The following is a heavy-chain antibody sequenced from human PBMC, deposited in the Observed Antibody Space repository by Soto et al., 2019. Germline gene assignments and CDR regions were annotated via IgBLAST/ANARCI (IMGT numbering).Heavy chain of an antibody. Sequence: QVQLQQWGAGLLKPSETLSLTCAVYGGSFSGYYWSWIRQPPGKGLEWIGEINHSGSTNYNPSLKGRVTISVDTSKHQFSLKLSSVTAADTAVYYCASDRGVLLWFGELLGFDYWGQGTLVTVSS. D-gene: IGHD3-10*01. J-gene: IGHJ4*02. CDR1: GGSFSGYY. CDR3: ASDRGVLLWFGELLGFDY. CDR2: INHSGST. V-gene: IGHV4-34*01.